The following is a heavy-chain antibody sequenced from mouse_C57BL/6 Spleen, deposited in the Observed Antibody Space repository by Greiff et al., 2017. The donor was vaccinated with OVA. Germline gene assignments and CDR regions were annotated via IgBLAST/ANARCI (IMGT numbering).Heavy chain of an antibody. Sequence: EVKVEESGEGLVKPGGSLKLSCAASGFTFSSYAMSWVRQTPEKRLEWVAYISSGGDYIYYADTVKGRFTISRDNARNTLYLQMSSLKSEDTAMYYCTRDEDLFAYWGQGTLVTVSA. J-gene: IGHJ3*01. CDR3: TRDEDLFAY. CDR1: GFTFSSYA. V-gene: IGHV5-9-1*02. CDR2: ISSGGDYI.